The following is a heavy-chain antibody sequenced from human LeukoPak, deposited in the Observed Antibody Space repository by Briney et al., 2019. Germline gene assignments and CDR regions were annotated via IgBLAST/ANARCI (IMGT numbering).Heavy chain of an antibody. D-gene: IGHD4-17*01. Sequence: ASVKVSCKASGYTFTTYGISWVRQAPGQGFEWMGRINSYNGNTNYAHKFRGRVTMTTDTSTRTVYMEVRSLRSDDTAVYYCARDPADHGDLREDAHYYALDAWGQGTTVTVSS. J-gene: IGHJ6*02. CDR3: ARDPADHGDLREDAHYYALDA. V-gene: IGHV1-18*04. CDR1: GYTFTTYG. CDR2: INSYNGNT.